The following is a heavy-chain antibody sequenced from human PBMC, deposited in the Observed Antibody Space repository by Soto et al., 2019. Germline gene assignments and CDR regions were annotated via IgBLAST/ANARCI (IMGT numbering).Heavy chain of an antibody. J-gene: IGHJ6*02. Sequence: LRLSCAASGFTFSSYSMNWVRQAPGKGLEWVSSISSSSSYIYYADSVKGRFTISRDNAKNSLYLQMNSLRAEDTAVYYCARANHDYVWGSYRPNYYYYGMDVWGQGTTVTVSS. D-gene: IGHD3-16*02. CDR1: GFTFSSYS. V-gene: IGHV3-21*01. CDR2: ISSSSSYI. CDR3: ARANHDYVWGSYRPNYYYYGMDV.